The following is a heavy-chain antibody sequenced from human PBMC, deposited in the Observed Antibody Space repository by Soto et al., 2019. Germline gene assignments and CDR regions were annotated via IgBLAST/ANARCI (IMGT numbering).Heavy chain of an antibody. Sequence: PSETLSLTCTVSGGSISSYFWSWIRQPPGKGLEWIGEIYKSGSTDYNPSLKSRFTISADTSKNQFSLRLSSVTAADTAVYYCARRSSSWYAFDSWGQGTMVTVSS. CDR1: GGSISSYF. D-gene: IGHD6-13*01. CDR3: ARRSSSWYAFDS. J-gene: IGHJ3*02. CDR2: IYKSGST. V-gene: IGHV4-59*08.